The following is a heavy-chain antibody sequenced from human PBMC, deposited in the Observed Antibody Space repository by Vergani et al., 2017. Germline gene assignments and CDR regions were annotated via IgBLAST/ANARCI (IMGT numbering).Heavy chain of an antibody. CDR1: GYTFTDHY. CDR3: ATPQPVTTGGMEV. V-gene: IGHV1-69-2*01. D-gene: IGHD4-17*01. CDR2: VDTEDVET. Sequence: EVQLVQSGAEVKKPGATIKISCKVSGYTFTDHYMHWVKQAPGKGLEWMGLVDTEDVETIYAEKFKGRVTIAADTSTDTADLELSSLRSEDTADDYCATPQPVTTGGMEVWGQGTTVIVSS. J-gene: IGHJ6*02.